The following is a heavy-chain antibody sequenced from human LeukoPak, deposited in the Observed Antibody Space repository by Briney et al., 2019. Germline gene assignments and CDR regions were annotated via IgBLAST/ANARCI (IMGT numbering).Heavy chain of an antibody. Sequence: PGGSLRLSCAASGFTFSSYSMNWVRQAPGKGLEWVSSISSSSSYIYYADSVKGRFTISRDNAKNSLYLQMNSLRAEDTAVYYCARTSYDILTGYPFDYWGQGTLVTVSS. J-gene: IGHJ4*02. CDR1: GFTFSSYS. D-gene: IGHD3-9*01. CDR2: ISSSSSYI. V-gene: IGHV3-21*04. CDR3: ARTSYDILTGYPFDY.